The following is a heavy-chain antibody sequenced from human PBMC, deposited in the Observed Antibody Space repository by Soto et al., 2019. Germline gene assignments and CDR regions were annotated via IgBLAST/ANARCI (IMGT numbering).Heavy chain of an antibody. V-gene: IGHV4-30-2*01. CDR2: ISHTGST. D-gene: IGHD2-21*02. CDR1: GGSITSGNSYS. J-gene: IGHJ5*02. Sequence: KTSETLSLTCAVSGGSITSGNSYSWSWIRQPPGKGLEWIGSISHTGSTSYNPSLKSRLTMSVDKSKNQFPLRLSSVTAADMAVYYCAGAGAPYCRTWLDPWYPETLLAVSS. CDR3: AGAGAPYCRTWLDP.